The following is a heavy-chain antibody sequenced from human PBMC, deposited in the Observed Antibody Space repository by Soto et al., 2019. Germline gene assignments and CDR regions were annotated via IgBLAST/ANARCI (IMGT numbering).Heavy chain of an antibody. CDR3: ARDYYYYDSSGPFQH. CDR2: IDGDGTST. J-gene: IGHJ1*01. CDR1: GFTFSGYW. Sequence: GGSLRLSCAASGFTFSGYWMYWVRQSPGKGLVWVSRIDGDGTSTGYADSVKGRFTISRDNSKNTLYLQMNSLRAEDTAVYYCARDYYYYDSSGPFQHWGQGTLVTVSS. V-gene: IGHV3-74*01. D-gene: IGHD3-22*01.